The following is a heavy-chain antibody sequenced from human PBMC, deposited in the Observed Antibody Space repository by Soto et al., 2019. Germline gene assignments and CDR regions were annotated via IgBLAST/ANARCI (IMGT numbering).Heavy chain of an antibody. D-gene: IGHD5-12*01. V-gene: IGHV1-69*06. CDR2: IIPIFGTA. Sequence: SVKVSCKASGGTFSSYAISWVRQAPGQGLEWMGGIIPIFGTANYAQKFQGRVTITADKSTSTAYMELSSLRSEDTAVYYCARDPLGVVRLGLNWFDPWGQGTLVTVSS. CDR1: GGTFSSYA. J-gene: IGHJ5*02. CDR3: ARDPLGVVRLGLNWFDP.